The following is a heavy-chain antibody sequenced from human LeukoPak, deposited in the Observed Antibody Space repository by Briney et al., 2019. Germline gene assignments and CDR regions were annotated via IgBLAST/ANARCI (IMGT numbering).Heavy chain of an antibody. Sequence: SETLSLTCSVYGGASSGYYWSWIRQPAGKGLEWIGRIYTSGSTNYNPSLKSRVTISVDTSKNQFSLKLSSVTAADTAVYYCARANRYYYDSSGYYYGYYFDYWGQGTLVTVSS. J-gene: IGHJ4*02. CDR1: GGASSGYY. V-gene: IGHV4-4*07. CDR2: IYTSGST. D-gene: IGHD3-22*01. CDR3: ARANRYYYDSSGYYYGYYFDY.